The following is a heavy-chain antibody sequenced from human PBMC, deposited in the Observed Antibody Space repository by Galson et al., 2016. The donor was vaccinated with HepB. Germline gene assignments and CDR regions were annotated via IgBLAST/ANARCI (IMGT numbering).Heavy chain of an antibody. CDR1: AGSISDSSFY. V-gene: IGHV4-39*01. D-gene: IGHD2-2*01. J-gene: IGHJ4*02. CDR3: ARHHMHSLLDY. CDR2: VYYTGST. Sequence: TLSLTCTVSAGSISDSSFYWGWVRQPPGKGLEWIGSVYYTGSTYYNPSLKSRASISVDSSRNQFSLRLSFVTAADTSIYYCARHHMHSLLDYWGRGTLVTVSS.